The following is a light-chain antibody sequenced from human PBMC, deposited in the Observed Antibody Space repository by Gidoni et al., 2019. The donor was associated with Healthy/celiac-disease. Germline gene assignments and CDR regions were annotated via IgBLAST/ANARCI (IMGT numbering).Light chain of an antibody. J-gene: IGKJ3*01. CDR3: QQLNSYRVT. V-gene: IGKV1-9*01. CDR2: AAS. CDR1: QGISSY. Sequence: DIQLTQSPSFLSASVGDRVTITCRASQGISSYLAWYQQKPGKAPKLLIYAASTLQSGVPSRISGSGSGTEFTLTISSLQPEDFATYYCQQLNSYRVTFGPGTKVDIK.